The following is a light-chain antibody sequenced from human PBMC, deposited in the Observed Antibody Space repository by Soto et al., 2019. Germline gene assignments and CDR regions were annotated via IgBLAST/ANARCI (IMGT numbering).Light chain of an antibody. J-gene: IGKJ1*01. Sequence: DIVMTQSPCTLSFSPGERATLSCRASQTITSNNLAWYQQKPGQSPRLLIYDASNRATGIPARFSGSGSGTDFTLTISSLEPEDFAVYYCQQRSNWPRTFGQGTKVDIK. CDR2: DAS. CDR1: QTITSNN. V-gene: IGKV3-11*01. CDR3: QQRSNWPRT.